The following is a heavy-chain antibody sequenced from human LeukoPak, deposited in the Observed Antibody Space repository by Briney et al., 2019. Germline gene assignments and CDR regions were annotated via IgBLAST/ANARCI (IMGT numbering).Heavy chain of an antibody. J-gene: IGHJ4*02. D-gene: IGHD6-13*01. V-gene: IGHV3-23*01. CDR2: ISGSGGST. Sequence: GGSLRLSCAASGFTFSSYAMSWVRQAPGKGLEWVSAISGSGGSTYYADSVKGRFIISRDNSKNTLYLQMNSLRAEDTAVYYCAKGQKARQLVLPYDYWGQGTLVTVSS. CDR1: GFTFSSYA. CDR3: AKGQKARQLVLPYDY.